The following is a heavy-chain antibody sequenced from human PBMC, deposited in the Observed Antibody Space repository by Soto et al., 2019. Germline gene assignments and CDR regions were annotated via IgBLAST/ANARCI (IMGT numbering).Heavy chain of an antibody. CDR3: AKDTYYYDSSGYWTPDY. CDR2: ISYDGSNK. CDR1: GFTFSSYG. J-gene: IGHJ4*02. Sequence: GGSLRLSCAASGFTFSSYGMHWVRQAPGKGLEWVAVISYDGSNKYYADSVKGRFTISRDNSKNTLYLQMNSLRAEDTAVYYCAKDTYYYDSSGYWTPDYWGQGTLVTVSS. V-gene: IGHV3-30*18. D-gene: IGHD3-22*01.